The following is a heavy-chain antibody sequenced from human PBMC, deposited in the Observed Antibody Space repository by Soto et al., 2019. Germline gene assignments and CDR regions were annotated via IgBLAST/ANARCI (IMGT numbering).Heavy chain of an antibody. Sequence: QVQLVQSGAEVKNPGASVKVSCKTSGYTFTKYGVGWVRQAPGQGLEWMGWISGSSGNANYGEKVQGRITLTTDTSTSTAYIELRSLRSDDTAVYYCAREMAGLGGEYDYWGQGTLVTVSS. CDR1: GYTFTKYG. CDR3: AREMAGLGGEYDY. V-gene: IGHV1-18*01. D-gene: IGHD3-16*01. CDR2: ISGSSGNA. J-gene: IGHJ4*02.